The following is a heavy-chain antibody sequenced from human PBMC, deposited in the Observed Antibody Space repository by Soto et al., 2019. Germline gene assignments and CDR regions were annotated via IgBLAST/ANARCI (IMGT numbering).Heavy chain of an antibody. CDR1: GFTFSSYA. CDR2: ISYDGSNK. CDR3: ASFSYCGGDCSLRYFDL. D-gene: IGHD2-21*02. J-gene: IGHJ2*01. V-gene: IGHV3-30-3*01. Sequence: QVQLVESGGGVVQPGRSLRLSCAASGFTFSSYAMHWVRQAPGKGLESVAVISYDGSNKYYADSVKGRFTISRDNSKNTLYLQMNSLRAEDTAVYYCASFSYCGGDCSLRYFDLWGRRTLVTVSS.